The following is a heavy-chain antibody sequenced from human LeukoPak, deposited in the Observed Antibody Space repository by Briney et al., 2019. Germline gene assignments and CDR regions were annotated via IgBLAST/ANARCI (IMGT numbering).Heavy chain of an antibody. Sequence: SVKVSCKASGGTFSSYAISWVRLAPGQGLEWMGGIIPIFGTANYAQKFQGRVTITADESTSTAYMELSSLRSEDTAVYYCARPLTRKWLVDAFDIWGQGTMVTVSS. D-gene: IGHD6-19*01. CDR1: GGTFSSYA. V-gene: IGHV1-69*13. J-gene: IGHJ3*02. CDR2: IIPIFGTA. CDR3: ARPLTRKWLVDAFDI.